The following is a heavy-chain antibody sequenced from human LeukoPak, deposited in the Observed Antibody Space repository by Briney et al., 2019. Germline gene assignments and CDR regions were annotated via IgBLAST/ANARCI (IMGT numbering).Heavy chain of an antibody. CDR2: INPSGGST. D-gene: IGHD3-22*01. CDR3: ARDWYYYDSSGYGAFDI. V-gene: IGHV1-46*01. Sequence: ASVKVSCKASGYTFTSYYMHWVRQAPGQGLEWMGLINPSGGSTSYAQKFQGRVTMTRDTSTSTVYMELSSLRSEDTAVYYCARDWYYYDSSGYGAFDIWGQGTMVTVSS. CDR1: GYTFTSYY. J-gene: IGHJ3*02.